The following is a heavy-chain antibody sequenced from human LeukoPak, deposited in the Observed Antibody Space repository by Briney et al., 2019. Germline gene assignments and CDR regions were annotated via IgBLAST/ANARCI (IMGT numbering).Heavy chain of an antibody. CDR3: ARVTGYMIEDYFDY. V-gene: IGHV4-59*01. CDR2: IYYSGST. D-gene: IGHD3-22*01. Sequence: SETLSLTCTVPGGSISSYYWSWIRQPPGKGLEWIGYIYYSGSTNYNPSLKSRVTISVDTSKNQFSLKLSSVTAADTAVYYCARVTGYMIEDYFDYWGQGTLVTVSS. J-gene: IGHJ4*02. CDR1: GGSISSYY.